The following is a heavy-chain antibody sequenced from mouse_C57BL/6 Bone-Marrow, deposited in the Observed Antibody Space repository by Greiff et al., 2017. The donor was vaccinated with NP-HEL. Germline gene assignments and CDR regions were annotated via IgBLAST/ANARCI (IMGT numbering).Heavy chain of an antibody. CDR2: IYPGSGST. CDR3: AREDCVVAEYYFDY. J-gene: IGHJ2*01. CDR1: GYTFTSYW. V-gene: IGHV1-55*01. D-gene: IGHD1-1*01. Sequence: QVQLQQSGAELVKPGASVKMSCKASGYTFTSYWITWVKQRPGQGLEWIGDIYPGSGSTNYNEKFKSKATLTVDTSSSTAYMQLSSLTSEDSAVYYCAREDCVVAEYYFDYWGQGTTLTVSS.